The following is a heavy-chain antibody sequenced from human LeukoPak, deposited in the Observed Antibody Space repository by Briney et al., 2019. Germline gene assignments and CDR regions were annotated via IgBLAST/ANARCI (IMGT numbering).Heavy chain of an antibody. V-gene: IGHV4-38-2*02. J-gene: IGHJ4*02. CDR3: ARGNTIFGVVPV. D-gene: IGHD3-3*01. CDR1: GYSISSGYY. CDR2: IYHSGST. Sequence: SETLSLTCTVSGYSISSGYYWGWIRQPPGKGLEWIGSIYHSGSTYYNPSLKSRATISVDTSKNQFSLKLSSVTAADTAVYYCARGNTIFGVVPVWGQGTLVTVSS.